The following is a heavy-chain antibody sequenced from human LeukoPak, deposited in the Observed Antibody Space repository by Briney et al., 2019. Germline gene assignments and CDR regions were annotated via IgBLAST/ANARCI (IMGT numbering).Heavy chain of an antibody. D-gene: IGHD4-17*01. CDR3: RTDRYGDYGDYTDY. Sequence: GASVKVSCKASGYTFTGYYMHWVRQAPGQGLEWMGWINPNSGGTNYAQKFQGRVTMTRDTSISTAYMELSRLRSHDTAVYYCRTDRYGDYGDYTDYWGQGTLVTVSS. CDR2: INPNSGGT. J-gene: IGHJ4*02. CDR1: GYTFTGYY. V-gene: IGHV1-2*02.